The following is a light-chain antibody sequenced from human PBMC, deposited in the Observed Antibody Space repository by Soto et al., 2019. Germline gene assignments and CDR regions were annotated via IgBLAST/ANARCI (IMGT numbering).Light chain of an antibody. V-gene: IGKV1-9*01. J-gene: IGKJ4*01. CDR2: AAS. CDR3: QQINGYPLT. Sequence: DVQLTQTPSFLSASVGDRVTITCRASQDISTYLAWYQQKPGKAPKLLIYAASTLHTGVPSRFSGSGSGTEFTLTISSLQPEDFATFICQQINGYPLTFGGGTKVEI. CDR1: QDISTY.